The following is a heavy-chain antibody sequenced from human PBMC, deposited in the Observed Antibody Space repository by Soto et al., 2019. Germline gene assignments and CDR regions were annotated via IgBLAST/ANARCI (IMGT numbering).Heavy chain of an antibody. V-gene: IGHV4-39*01. CDR2: IYYSGST. D-gene: IGHD4-17*01. J-gene: IGHJ6*03. CDR3: ARPASVPRGNYYMDV. CDR1: GGSISSSSYY. Sequence: QLQLQESGPGLVKPSETLSLTCTVSGGSISSSSYYWGWIRQPPGKGLEWFGSIYYSGSTYYNPSLKSRVTISVDTSKNQFSLKLSSVTAADTAVYYCARPASVPRGNYYMDVWGKGTTVTVSS.